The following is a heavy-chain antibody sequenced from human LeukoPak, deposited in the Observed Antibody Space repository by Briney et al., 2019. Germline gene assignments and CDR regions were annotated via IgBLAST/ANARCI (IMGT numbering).Heavy chain of an antibody. Sequence: GGSLRLSYAASGFTPSSYGMHWVRQAPGKGLEWVAVIWYDGSNKYYADSVKGRFTISRDNSKNTLYLQMNSLRAEDTAVYYCARDGDSSGFDYWGQGTLVTVSS. CDR3: ARDGDSSGFDY. CDR2: IWYDGSNK. J-gene: IGHJ4*02. D-gene: IGHD3-22*01. V-gene: IGHV3-33*01. CDR1: GFTPSSYG.